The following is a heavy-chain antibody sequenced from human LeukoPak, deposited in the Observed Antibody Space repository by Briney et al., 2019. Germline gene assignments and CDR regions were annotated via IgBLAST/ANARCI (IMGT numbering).Heavy chain of an antibody. Sequence: GGSLRLSCAASGFTFSSYAMSWVRQAPGKGLEWVSAISGSGGSTYYAGSVKGRFTISRDNSKNTLYLQMNSLRAEDTAVYYCAKDSRLGILLWFGEPPDYWGQGTLVTVSS. CDR1: GFTFSSYA. V-gene: IGHV3-23*01. CDR3: AKDSRLGILLWFGEPPDY. CDR2: ISGSGGST. J-gene: IGHJ4*02. D-gene: IGHD3-10*01.